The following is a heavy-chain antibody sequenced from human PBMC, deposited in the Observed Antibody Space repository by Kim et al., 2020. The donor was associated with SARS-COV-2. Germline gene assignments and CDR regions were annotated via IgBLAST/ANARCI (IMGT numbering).Heavy chain of an antibody. V-gene: IGHV3-74*01. D-gene: IGHD1-26*01. Sequence: GGSLRLSCAASGFTFSSYWMHWVRQAPGKGLVWVSRINSDESSTSYADSVKGRFTISRDNAKNTLYLQMNSLRAEDTAVYYCTRLSTTKYYGMDVWGQGTTVTVSS. CDR2: INSDESST. J-gene: IGHJ6*02. CDR1: GFTFSSYW. CDR3: TRLSTTKYYGMDV.